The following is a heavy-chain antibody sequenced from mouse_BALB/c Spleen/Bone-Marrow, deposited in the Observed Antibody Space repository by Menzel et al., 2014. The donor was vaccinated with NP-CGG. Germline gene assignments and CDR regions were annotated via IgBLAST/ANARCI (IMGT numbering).Heavy chain of an antibody. CDR3: ARARSTVITTCYFDV. Sequence: DLVKPGASVKLSCKASGYTFTSYWINWIKQRPGQGLEWIGRFAPGSGNTYYNEMFKGKATLTVDTSSSTAYIQLSSLSSEDSAVYFCARARSTVITTCYFDVWGAGTTVTVSS. CDR1: GYTFTSYW. J-gene: IGHJ1*01. CDR2: FAPGSGNT. D-gene: IGHD2-4*01. V-gene: IGHV1S41*01.